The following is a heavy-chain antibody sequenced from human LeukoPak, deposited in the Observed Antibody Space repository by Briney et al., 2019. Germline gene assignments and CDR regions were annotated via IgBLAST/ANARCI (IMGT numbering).Heavy chain of an antibody. CDR1: GGSFSGYY. J-gene: IGHJ4*02. V-gene: IGHV4-34*01. CDR2: INHSGST. CDR3: ARGKGFRGYSGYLDY. D-gene: IGHD5-12*01. Sequence: SETLSLTCAAYGGSFSGYYWSWIRQPPGKGLEWIGEINHSGSTNYNPSLKSRVTISVDTSKNQFSLKLSSVTAADTAVYYCARGKGFRGYSGYLDYWGQGTLVTVSS.